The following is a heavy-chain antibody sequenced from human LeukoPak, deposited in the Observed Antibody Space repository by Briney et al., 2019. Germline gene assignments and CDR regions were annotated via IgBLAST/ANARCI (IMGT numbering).Heavy chain of an antibody. V-gene: IGHV4-34*01. J-gene: IGHJ4*02. CDR1: GGSFSGYY. Sequence: MASETLSLTCAVYGGSFSGYYWSWIRQPPGKGLEWIGEINHSGSTNYNPSLKSRVTISVDTSKNQCSMKLSSVTAADTAVYYCARVARIAVAGTTIDWGQGTLVTVSS. CDR3: ARVARIAVAGTTID. CDR2: INHSGST. D-gene: IGHD6-19*01.